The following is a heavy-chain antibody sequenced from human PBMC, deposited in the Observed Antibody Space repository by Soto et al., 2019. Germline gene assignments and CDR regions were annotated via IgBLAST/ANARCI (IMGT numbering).Heavy chain of an antibody. J-gene: IGHJ4*02. V-gene: IGHV3-7*01. CDR1: GFNVMSYW. CDR3: ARDIGFDYVN. Sequence: GESLKISCAVSGFNVMSYWMSWVRQAPGKGLEWVASIKDDGSEIYYLQSVRGRFTISRDSAGNALHLAMNYLSAEDTGVYFCARDIGFDYVNWGQGTLVTVSS. D-gene: IGHD3-16*01. CDR2: IKDDGSEI.